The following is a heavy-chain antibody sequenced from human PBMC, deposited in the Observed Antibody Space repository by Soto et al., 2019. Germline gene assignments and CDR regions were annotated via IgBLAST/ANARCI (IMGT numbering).Heavy chain of an antibody. V-gene: IGHV1-69*06. J-gene: IGHJ6*01. CDR2: IIPIFGTA. CDR3: AHLPSGFYYGMNV. CDR1: GGTFSSYA. D-gene: IGHD3-22*01. Sequence: QVQLVQSGAEVKKPGSSVKVSCKASGGTFSSYAISWVRQAPGQGLEWMGGIIPIFGTANYAQKFQGRVTITADKSTRRANRELSSLNLEDTAVYFGAHLPSGFYYGMNVWAQGTTVPVPS.